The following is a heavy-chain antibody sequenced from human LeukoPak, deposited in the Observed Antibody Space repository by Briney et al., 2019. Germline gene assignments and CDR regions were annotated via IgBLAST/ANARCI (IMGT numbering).Heavy chain of an antibody. Sequence: SGPTLVKPTQTLTLTCTLSGLSLNTAGVGVGWIRQPPGKALEWLALIYWDDDKRYNPSLKTRLTITKDTSKNQVVLTVTNMDPGDTATYYCAKAGYGSGSYLRYYYYGMDVWGQGTTVTVSS. CDR1: GLSLNTAGVG. V-gene: IGHV2-5*02. D-gene: IGHD3-10*01. CDR2: IYWDDDK. J-gene: IGHJ6*02. CDR3: AKAGYGSGSYLRYYYYGMDV.